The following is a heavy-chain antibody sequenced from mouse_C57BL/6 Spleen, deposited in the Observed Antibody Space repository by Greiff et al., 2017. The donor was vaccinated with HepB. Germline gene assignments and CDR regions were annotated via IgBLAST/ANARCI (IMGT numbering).Heavy chain of an antibody. CDR1: GFSLTSYG. Sequence: QVQLKQSGPGLVQPSQSLSITCKVSGFSLTSYGVHWVRQSPGKGLEWLGVIWSGGSTDYNAAFISRLSISKDNSKSQVFLKMNSLQADDTAIYYCARNDRAMDYWGQGTSVTVSS. CDR3: ARNDRAMDY. V-gene: IGHV2-2*01. CDR2: IWSGGST. J-gene: IGHJ4*01.